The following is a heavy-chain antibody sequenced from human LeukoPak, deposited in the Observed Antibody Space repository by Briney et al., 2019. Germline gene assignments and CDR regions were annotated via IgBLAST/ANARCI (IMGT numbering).Heavy chain of an antibody. CDR3: ASGDTAMVTPTYYYYYYGMDV. J-gene: IGHJ6*02. Sequence: ASVKVSCKASGYTFTSYGISWVRQAPGQGLEWMGWISAYNGNTNYAQKLQGRVTMTRDTSTSTAYMELRSLRSDDTAVYYCASGDTAMVTPTYYYYYYGMDVWGQGTTVTVSS. CDR2: ISAYNGNT. V-gene: IGHV1-18*01. D-gene: IGHD5-18*01. CDR1: GYTFTSYG.